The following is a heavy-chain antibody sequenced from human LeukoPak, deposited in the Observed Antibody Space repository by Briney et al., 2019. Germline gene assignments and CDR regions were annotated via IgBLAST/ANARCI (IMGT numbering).Heavy chain of an antibody. CDR2: XKQDGSEK. Sequence: GGSLRLSCAASGFTFSSYWMSWVRQAPGKGLEWVANXKQDGSEKYYVDSXXGRFTISRDNAKNSLYLQMNSLRAEDTAVYYXARVRGTTGTFWAFDIWGQGTMVTVSS. V-gene: IGHV3-7*01. J-gene: IGHJ3*02. D-gene: IGHD1-1*01. CDR1: GFTFSSYW. CDR3: ARVRGTTGTFWAFDI.